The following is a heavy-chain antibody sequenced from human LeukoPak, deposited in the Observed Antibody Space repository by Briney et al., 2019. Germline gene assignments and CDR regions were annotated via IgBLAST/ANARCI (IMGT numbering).Heavy chain of an antibody. CDR2: MNPNSGNT. J-gene: IGHJ5*02. Sequence: ASVKVSCKASGYTFTSYDINWVRQATGQGLEWMGWMNPNSGNTGYAQKFQGRVTMTRNTSISTAYMELSSVRSEDTAVYYCARHKIGGEFNLIPYNWFDPWGQGTLVTVSS. D-gene: IGHD3-10*01. V-gene: IGHV1-8*01. CDR1: GYTFTSYD. CDR3: ARHKIGGEFNLIPYNWFDP.